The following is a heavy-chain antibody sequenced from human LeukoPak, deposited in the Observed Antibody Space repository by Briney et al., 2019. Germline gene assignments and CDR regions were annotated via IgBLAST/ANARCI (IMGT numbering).Heavy chain of an antibody. CDR1: GYTFTDYY. CDR3: AKGHYLFSLDP. D-gene: IGHD3-10*01. CDR2: IIPNTGGT. J-gene: IGHJ5*02. Sequence: ASVKVSCKAAGYTFTDYYVHWVRQAPGQGLEGMGWIIPNTGGTNYAQKFQGRVTMTRDTSISTVYMELSRLRSDDTAVYYCAKGHYLFSLDPWGQGSLVTVSS. V-gene: IGHV1-2*02.